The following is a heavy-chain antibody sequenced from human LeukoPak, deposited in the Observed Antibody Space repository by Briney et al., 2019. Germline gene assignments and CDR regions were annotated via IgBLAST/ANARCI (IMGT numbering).Heavy chain of an antibody. CDR2: INAGNGNT. D-gene: IGHD1-26*01. Sequence: ASVKVSCKASGYTFTSYAMHWVRQAPGQRLEWMGWINAGNGNTKYSQEFQGRVTITADKSTSTAYMELSSLRSEDTAVYYCARDSGSYYSYYYYYYMDVWGKGTTVTVSS. J-gene: IGHJ6*03. V-gene: IGHV1-3*03. CDR3: ARDSGSYYSYYYYYYMDV. CDR1: GYTFTSYA.